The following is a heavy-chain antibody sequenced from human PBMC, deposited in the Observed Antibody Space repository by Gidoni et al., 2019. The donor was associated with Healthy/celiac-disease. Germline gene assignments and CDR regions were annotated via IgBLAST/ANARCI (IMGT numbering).Heavy chain of an antibody. CDR3: VFGYCSSTSCHSYWYFDL. J-gene: IGHJ2*01. CDR2: IIPILGIA. D-gene: IGHD2-2*03. CDR1: GGTFSSYT. Sequence: QVQLVQSGAEVKKPGSSVKVSCKASGGTFSSYTISWVRQAPGQGLEWMGRIIPILGIANYAQKFQGRVTITADKSTSTAYMELSSLRSEDTAVYYCVFGYCSSTSCHSYWYFDLWGRGTLVTVSS. V-gene: IGHV1-69*02.